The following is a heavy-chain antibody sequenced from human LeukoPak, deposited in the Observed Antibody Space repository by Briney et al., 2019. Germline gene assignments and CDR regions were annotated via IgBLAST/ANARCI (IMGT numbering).Heavy chain of an antibody. CDR2: IYHSGST. CDR1: GGSISSGGYY. CDR3: ARCGTDKDIAHFDY. Sequence: PSQTLSLTCTVSGGSISSGGYYCSWIRQPPGKGLEWIGYIYHSGSTYYNPSLKSRVTISVDRSKNQFSLKLSSVTAADTAVYYCARCGTDKDIAHFDYWGQGTLVTVSS. J-gene: IGHJ4*02. D-gene: IGHD2-15*01. V-gene: IGHV4-30-2*01.